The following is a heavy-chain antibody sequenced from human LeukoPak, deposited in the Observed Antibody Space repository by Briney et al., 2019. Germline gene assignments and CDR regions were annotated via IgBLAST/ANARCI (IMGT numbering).Heavy chain of an antibody. J-gene: IGHJ4*02. CDR3: ARGDYDFWSGYAGH. Sequence: GGSLRLSCVASEFIFSSYSMNWVRQAPGKGLEWVSSIRSSSSNIYYADSVKGRFIISRDNAKNSLYLQMNSLRAEDTAIYYCARGDYDFWSGYAGHWGQGTLVTVSS. D-gene: IGHD3-3*01. CDR2: IRSSSSNI. V-gene: IGHV3-21*06. CDR1: EFIFSSYS.